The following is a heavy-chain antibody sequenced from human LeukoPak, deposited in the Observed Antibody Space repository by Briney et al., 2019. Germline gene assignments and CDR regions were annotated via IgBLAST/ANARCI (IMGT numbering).Heavy chain of an antibody. CDR2: IHHSGSA. CDR3: ARGSGVVGASDYFDY. V-gene: IGHV4-59*08. D-gene: IGHD1-26*01. J-gene: IGHJ4*02. Sequence: SETLSLTCTVSDDSISSYYWIWIRQPPGKGLEWIGYIHHSGSANYNPSLRSRITMSVDTSKNHFSLSLTSVTAADTAVYYCARGSGVVGASDYFDYWGQGTLVTVSS. CDR1: DDSISSYY.